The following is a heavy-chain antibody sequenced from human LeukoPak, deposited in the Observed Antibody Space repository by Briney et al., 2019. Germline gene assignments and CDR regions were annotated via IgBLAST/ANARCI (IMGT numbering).Heavy chain of an antibody. CDR2: IGDSGGST. Sequence: GGSLRLSCAASGFAFGSYAMSWVRQAPGKGLEWVSAIGDSGGSTFYADSVKGRFTISRDNSKNTLYLQMNSLRAEDTAVYYCAKGCGGSCYRFDYWGQGTLVTVSS. V-gene: IGHV3-23*01. CDR1: GFAFGSYA. J-gene: IGHJ4*02. CDR3: AKGCGGSCYRFDY. D-gene: IGHD2-15*01.